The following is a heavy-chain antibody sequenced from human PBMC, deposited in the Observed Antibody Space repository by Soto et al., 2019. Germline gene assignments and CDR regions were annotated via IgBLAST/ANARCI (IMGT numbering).Heavy chain of an antibody. Sequence: QVQLVESGGGVVQPGRSLRLSCAASGFTFSSYAMHWVRQAPGKGLEWVAVISYDGSNKYYADSVKGRFTISRDNSKNPLYLQMNSLGAEDTAVYYCATREGDVDTADYWGQGTLVTVSS. J-gene: IGHJ4*02. CDR3: ATREGDVDTADY. V-gene: IGHV3-30-3*01. CDR2: ISYDGSNK. D-gene: IGHD5-18*01. CDR1: GFTFSSYA.